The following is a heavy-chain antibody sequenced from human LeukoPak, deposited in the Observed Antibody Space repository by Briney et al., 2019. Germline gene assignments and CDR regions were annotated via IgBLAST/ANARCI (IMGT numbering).Heavy chain of an antibody. CDR3: ARLGDYGDYPDY. D-gene: IGHD4-17*01. Sequence: GGSLRLSCAASGFTFSSYWMSWVRQAPGRGLEWVGFIRSKAYGGTTEYAASVKGRFTISRDDSKSIAYLQMNSLKTEDTAVYYCARLGDYGDYPDYWGQGTLVTVSS. CDR2: IRSKAYGGTT. J-gene: IGHJ4*02. CDR1: GFTFSSYW. V-gene: IGHV3-49*04.